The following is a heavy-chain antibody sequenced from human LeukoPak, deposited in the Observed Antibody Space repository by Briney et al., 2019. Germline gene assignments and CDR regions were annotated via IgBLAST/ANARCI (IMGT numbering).Heavy chain of an antibody. V-gene: IGHV3-33*01. CDR1: GFTFSSYG. D-gene: IGHD3-22*01. J-gene: IGHJ4*02. CDR3: ARDGANYYDSSGYYGN. CDR2: IWYDGSNK. Sequence: PGRSLRLSCAASGFTFSSYGTHWVRQAPGKGLEWVAVIWYDGSNKYYADSVKGRFTISRDNSKNTLYLQMNSLRAEDTAVYYCARDGANYYDSSGYYGNWGQGTLVTVSS.